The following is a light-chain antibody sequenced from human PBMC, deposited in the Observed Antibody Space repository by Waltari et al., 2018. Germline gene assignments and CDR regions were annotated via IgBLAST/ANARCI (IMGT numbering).Light chain of an antibody. J-gene: IGLJ2*01. V-gene: IGLV3-19*01. CDR3: NSRDSSGNHRVV. CDR2: GKN. Sequence: SSELTQDPAVSVALGQTVRITCQGESLRSYYASRYQQNPGQAPVLVIYGKNNRPSGIPDRFSGSSSGNTASWTITGAQAEDEADYYCNSRDSSGNHRVVFGGGTKLTVL. CDR1: SLRSYY.